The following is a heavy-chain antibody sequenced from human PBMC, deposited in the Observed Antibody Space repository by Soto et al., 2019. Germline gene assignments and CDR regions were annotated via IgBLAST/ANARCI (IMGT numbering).Heavy chain of an antibody. CDR3: AKDSIPYSSSYDLDH. CDR1: GFSFSGFA. V-gene: IGHV3-23*01. CDR2: ITGTGVSI. Sequence: EVQLLESGGGLVQPGGSLRLPCVASGFSFSGFAMSWVRPAPGKGLVGVSSITGTGVSIYYADSVRGRFTISRDNSKNTLYLQMSSLRAEDTARYYCAKDSIPYSSSYDLDHWGRGALVTVSS. D-gene: IGHD6-6*01. J-gene: IGHJ4*02.